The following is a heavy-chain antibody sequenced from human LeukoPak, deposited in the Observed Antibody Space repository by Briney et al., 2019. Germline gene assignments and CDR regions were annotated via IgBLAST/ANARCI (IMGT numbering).Heavy chain of an antibody. Sequence: GASVKVSCKASGYAFTSYDINWVRQATGQGLEWMGWMNPNSGSTGYAQKFQGRVTMTRNTSISTAYMELSSLRSEDTAVYYCARVGLQYYYYYYMDVWGKGTTVTVSS. CDR3: ARVGLQYYYYYYMDV. CDR2: MNPNSGST. J-gene: IGHJ6*03. CDR1: GYAFTSYD. V-gene: IGHV1-8*01.